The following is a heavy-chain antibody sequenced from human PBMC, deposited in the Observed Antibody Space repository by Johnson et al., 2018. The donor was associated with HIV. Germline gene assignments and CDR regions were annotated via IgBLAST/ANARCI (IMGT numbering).Heavy chain of an antibody. CDR2: IRASGGAT. D-gene: IGHD3-22*01. V-gene: IGHV3-23*04. Sequence: VQLVESGGGLVQPGGSLRLSCAASGFTFSSYAMSWVRQAPGKGLEWVSNIRASGGATYYADSVKGRFTTSRDNSKNTLYLQMNSLRAEDTAVYYCARRAYYYDSSGYPDAFDIWGQGTMVTVSS. CDR3: ARRAYYYDSSGYPDAFDI. J-gene: IGHJ3*02. CDR1: GFTFSSYA.